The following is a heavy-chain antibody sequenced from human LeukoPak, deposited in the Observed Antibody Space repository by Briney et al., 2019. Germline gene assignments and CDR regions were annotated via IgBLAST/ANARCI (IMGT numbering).Heavy chain of an antibody. CDR3: ARALGTYYYGSGSYGY. Sequence: SVKVSCKASGYTFTSYGISWVRQAPGQGLEWMGGIIPIFGTANYAQKFQGRVTITTDESTSTAYMELSSLRSEDTAVYYCARALGTYYYGSGSYGYWGQGTLVTVSS. J-gene: IGHJ4*02. CDR1: GYTFTSYG. V-gene: IGHV1-69*05. D-gene: IGHD3-10*01. CDR2: IIPIFGTA.